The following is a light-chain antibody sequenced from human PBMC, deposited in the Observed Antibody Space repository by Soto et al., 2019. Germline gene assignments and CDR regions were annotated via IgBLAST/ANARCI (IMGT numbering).Light chain of an antibody. J-gene: IGKJ3*01. CDR1: QDISNY. V-gene: IGKV1-33*01. CDR2: DAS. Sequence: DIQMTQSPSSLSASVGDRVTITCQASQDISNYLNWYQQKPGKAPELLIYDASNLETGVPSRFSGSGSGTEFTFTISSLQPEDFATYYCQQHDDVPPTFGPGTKVDF. CDR3: QQHDDVPPT.